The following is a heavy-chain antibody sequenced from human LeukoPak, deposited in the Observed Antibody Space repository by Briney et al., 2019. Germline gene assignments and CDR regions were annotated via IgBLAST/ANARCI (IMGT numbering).Heavy chain of an antibody. J-gene: IGHJ3*02. Sequence: SETLSLTCNVSGDSISSSNYYWGWIRQPPGKGLEWIGYIYYSGSTNYNPPLKSRVTISVDTSKNQFSLKLSSVTAADTAVYYCARSYDSSGYYYVRYAFDIWGQGTMVTVSS. CDR3: ARSYDSSGYYYVRYAFDI. V-gene: IGHV4-61*05. CDR1: GDSISSSNYY. D-gene: IGHD3-22*01. CDR2: IYYSGST.